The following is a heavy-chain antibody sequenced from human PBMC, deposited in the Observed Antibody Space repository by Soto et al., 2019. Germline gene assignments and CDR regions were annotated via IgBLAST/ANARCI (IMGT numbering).Heavy chain of an antibody. CDR1: GLNFSSYD. CDR3: AHSPRNRGWFIGYYYGMDG. D-gene: IGHD2-8*02. J-gene: IGHJ6*02. Sequence: PGGSKSHSCAASGLNFSSYDMQWVRQTTGKGLELVSAIGTAGDTYYPGSVKGRFTISREHAKNSLYPQMNSPRAGDTAVYYCAHSPRNRGWFIGYYYGMDGWGQGTTVTLSS. CDR2: IGTAGDT. V-gene: IGHV3-13*04.